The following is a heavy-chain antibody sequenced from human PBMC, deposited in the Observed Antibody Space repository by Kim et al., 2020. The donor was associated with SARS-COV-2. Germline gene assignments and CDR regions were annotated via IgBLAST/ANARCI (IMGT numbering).Heavy chain of an antibody. D-gene: IGHD6-13*01. CDR1: GFTFSNAW. CDR3: TTGEESSSWTNFYYYGMDV. CDR2: IKSKTDGGTT. Sequence: GGSLRLSCAASGFTFSNAWMSWVRQAPGKGLEWVGRIKSKTDGGTTDYAAPVKGRFTISRDDSKNTLYLQMNSLKTEDTAVYYCTTGEESSSWTNFYYYGMDVWGQGTTVTVSS. V-gene: IGHV3-15*01. J-gene: IGHJ6*02.